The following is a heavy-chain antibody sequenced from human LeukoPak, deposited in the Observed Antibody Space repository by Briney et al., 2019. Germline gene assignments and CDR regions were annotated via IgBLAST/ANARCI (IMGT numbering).Heavy chain of an antibody. V-gene: IGHV1-69*05. J-gene: IGHJ3*02. CDR1: GGTFSSYA. D-gene: IGHD3-10*01. CDR2: IIPIFGTA. CDR3: ARVSYYYGSGSYNAFDI. Sequence: ASVKVSCKASGGTFSSYAISWVRQAPGQGLEWMGGIIPIFGTANYAQKFQGRVTITTDESTSTAYMELSSLRSEDTAVYYCARVSYYYGSGSYNAFDIWGQGTMVTVSS.